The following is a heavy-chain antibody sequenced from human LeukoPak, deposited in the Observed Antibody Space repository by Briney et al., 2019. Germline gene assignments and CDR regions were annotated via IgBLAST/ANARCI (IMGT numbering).Heavy chain of an antibody. CDR3: ARQWLVSPLFDY. D-gene: IGHD6-19*01. CDR2: VNHSGST. CDR1: GGSLSGYY. J-gene: IGHJ4*02. Sequence: SETLSLTCAVYGGSLSGYYWSWIRQPPGKGLEWIGEVNHSGSTNYNPSLKSRVTISVDTSKNQLSLKLSSMTAADTAVYYCARQWLVSPLFDYWGQGTLVTVSS. V-gene: IGHV4-34*01.